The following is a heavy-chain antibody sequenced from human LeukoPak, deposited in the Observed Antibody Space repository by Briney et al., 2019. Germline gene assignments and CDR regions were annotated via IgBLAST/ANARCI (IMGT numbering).Heavy chain of an antibody. CDR1: GFTFSSYT. J-gene: IGHJ4*02. CDR3: ARECYYDSSGYSDAGIDY. Sequence: PGGSLRLSCAASGFTFSSYTMHWVRQAPGKGLEWVAGISYDGSTKYYADSMKGRFTISRDNSKNTLYLQMNSLRAEDTAVYYCARECYYDSSGYSDAGIDYWGQGSLVTVSS. D-gene: IGHD3-22*01. CDR2: ISYDGSTK. V-gene: IGHV3-30*04.